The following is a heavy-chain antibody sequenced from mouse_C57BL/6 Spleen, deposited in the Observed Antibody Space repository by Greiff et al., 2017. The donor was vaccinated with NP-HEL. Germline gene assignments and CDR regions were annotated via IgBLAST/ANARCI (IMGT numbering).Heavy chain of an antibody. D-gene: IGHD2-2*01. CDR2: IYPRSGNT. CDR3: SIYYGYDEVFDY. Sequence: QVQLQQSGAELARPGASVKLSCKASGYTFTSYGISWVKQRPGQGLEWIGEIYPRSGNTYYNEKFKGKATLTADKSSSTAYMELRSLTSEDSAVYFCSIYYGYDEVFDYWGQGTTLTVSS. CDR1: GYTFTSYG. J-gene: IGHJ2*01. V-gene: IGHV1-81*01.